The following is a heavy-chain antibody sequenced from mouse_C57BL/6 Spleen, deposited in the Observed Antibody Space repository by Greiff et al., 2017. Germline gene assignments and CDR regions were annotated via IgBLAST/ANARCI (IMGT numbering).Heavy chain of an antibody. D-gene: IGHD2-4*01. Sequence: VQLQQSGPELVKPGASVKLSCKASGYTFTSYWMHWVKQRPGQGLEWIGNINPSNGGTNYNEQFKSKATRTVDKSSSTAYMQLSCLTSEDSAVYYCARMGDYDGYWYFDVWGTGTTVTVSS. CDR1: GYTFTSYW. V-gene: IGHV1-53*01. CDR2: INPSNGGT. J-gene: IGHJ1*03. CDR3: ARMGDYDGYWYFDV.